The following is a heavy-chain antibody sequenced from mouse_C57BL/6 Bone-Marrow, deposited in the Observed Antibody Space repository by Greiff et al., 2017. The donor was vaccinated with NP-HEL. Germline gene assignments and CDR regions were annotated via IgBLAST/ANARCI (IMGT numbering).Heavy chain of an antibody. CDR3: AREVSTTVVATGYFDD. Sequence: QVQLQQSGAELARPGASVKLSCKASGYTFTSYGISWVKQRTGQGLEWIGEIYPRSGNTYYNEKFKGKATLTADKSSSTAYMELRSLTSEDSAVYFCAREVSTTVVATGYFDDWGQGTTLTVSS. CDR2: IYPRSGNT. CDR1: GYTFTSYG. D-gene: IGHD1-1*01. J-gene: IGHJ2*01. V-gene: IGHV1-81*01.